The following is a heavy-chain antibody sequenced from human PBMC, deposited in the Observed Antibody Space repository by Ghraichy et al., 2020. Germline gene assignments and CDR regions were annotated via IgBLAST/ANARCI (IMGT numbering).Heavy chain of an antibody. CDR1: GYTFTGYY. CDR3: ARDHPGGSSWYGVHWFDP. D-gene: IGHD6-13*01. J-gene: IGHJ5*02. CDR2: INPNSGGT. V-gene: IGHV1-2*06. Sequence: ASVKVSCKASGYTFTGYYMHWVRQAPGQGLEWMGRINPNSGGTNYAQKFQGRVTMTRDTSISTAYMELSRLRSDDTAVYYCARDHPGGSSWYGVHWFDPWGQGTLVTVSS.